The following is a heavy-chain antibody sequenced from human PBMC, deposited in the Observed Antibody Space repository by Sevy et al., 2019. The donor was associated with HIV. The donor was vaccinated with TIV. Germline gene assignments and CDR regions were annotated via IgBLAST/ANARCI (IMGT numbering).Heavy chain of an antibody. V-gene: IGHV3-30*18. Sequence: GGSLRLSCAASGFTFSSYGMHWVRQAPGKGLEWVAVISYDGSNKYYADSVKGRFTISRDNSKNTLYLQMNSLRAEDTAVYYCAKEYSSSSDYYYYYYDMDVWGQGTTVTVSS. CDR1: GFTFSSYG. CDR2: ISYDGSNK. J-gene: IGHJ6*02. D-gene: IGHD6-6*01. CDR3: AKEYSSSSDYYYYYYDMDV.